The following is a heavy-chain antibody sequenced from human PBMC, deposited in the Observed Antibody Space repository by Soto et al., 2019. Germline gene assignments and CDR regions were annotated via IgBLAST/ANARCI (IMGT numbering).Heavy chain of an antibody. CDR1: GDSVSSNSAA. CDR2: TYYRSKWYN. J-gene: IGHJ6*02. V-gene: IGHV6-1*01. D-gene: IGHD3-9*01. CDR3: ARELDILTGYYTPNYYYYGMDV. Sequence: SQTLSLTCVISGDSVSSNSAAWNWIRQSPSRGLEWLGRTYYRSKWYNDYAVSVKSRITINPDTSKNQFSLQLNSVTPEDTAVYYCARELDILTGYYTPNYYYYGMDVWGQGTTVTVSS.